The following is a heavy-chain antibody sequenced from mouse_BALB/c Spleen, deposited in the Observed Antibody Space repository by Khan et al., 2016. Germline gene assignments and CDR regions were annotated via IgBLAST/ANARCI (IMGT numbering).Heavy chain of an antibody. CDR3: AGSSSGYWYYFDY. CDR2: IHYSGST. Sequence: EVQLQESGPDLVKPSQSVSLTCTVTGYSITSHYSWHWIRHFPGNKVEWMGYIHYSGSTDYNPSLKSRNSITRDTAKNPFFLHLNSVTTEATAIYYCAGSSSGYWYYFDYWGQGTTLTVSS. CDR1: GYSITSHYS. V-gene: IGHV3-1*02. J-gene: IGHJ2*01. D-gene: IGHD3-1*01.